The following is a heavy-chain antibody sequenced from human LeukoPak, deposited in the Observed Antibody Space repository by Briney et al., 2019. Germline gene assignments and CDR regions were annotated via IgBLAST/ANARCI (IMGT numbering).Heavy chain of an antibody. D-gene: IGHD1-20*01. CDR2: IYPGDSDT. CDR3: ARATNWNFDY. J-gene: IGHJ4*02. V-gene: IGHV5-51*01. Sequence: GESLKISCKGSGYNFTNHWIGWVRQMPGKGLEWMGIIYPGDSDTRYSPSFQGQVTISADKSISTAYLQWSSLKASDTAMYYCARATNWNFDYWGQGTLVTVSS. CDR1: GYNFTNHW.